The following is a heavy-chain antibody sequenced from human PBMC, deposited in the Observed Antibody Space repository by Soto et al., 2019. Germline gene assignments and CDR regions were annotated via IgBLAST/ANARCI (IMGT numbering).Heavy chain of an antibody. CDR2: IVVGSGNT. J-gene: IGHJ4*02. CDR3: AAERVVGATKAIPDY. Sequence: ASVKVSCKASGFTFTSSAVQWVRQARGQRLEWIGWIVVGSGNTNYAQKFQERVTITRDMSTSTAYMELSSLRSEDTAVYYCAAERVVGATKAIPDYWGQGTLVTVSS. CDR1: GFTFTSSA. D-gene: IGHD1-26*01. V-gene: IGHV1-58*01.